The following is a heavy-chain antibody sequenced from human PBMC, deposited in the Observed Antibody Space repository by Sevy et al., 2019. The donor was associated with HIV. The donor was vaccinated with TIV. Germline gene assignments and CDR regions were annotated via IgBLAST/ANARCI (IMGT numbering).Heavy chain of an antibody. V-gene: IGHV3-11*06. CDR2: ISSSSNYI. CDR3: ARVVAYCSGGSCFPGYYYGMDV. Sequence: GGSLRLSCAASGFTFSDYYMSWIRQAPGKGLEWVSYISSSSNYIYYADSMKGRFTISRDNAKNSLYLQMNSLRAEDTAVYYCARVVAYCSGGSCFPGYYYGMDVWGQGTTVTVSS. CDR1: GFTFSDYY. D-gene: IGHD2-15*01. J-gene: IGHJ6*02.